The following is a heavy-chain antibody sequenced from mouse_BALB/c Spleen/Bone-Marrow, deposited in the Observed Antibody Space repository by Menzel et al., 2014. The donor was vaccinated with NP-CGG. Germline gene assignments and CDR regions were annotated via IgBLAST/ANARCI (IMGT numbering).Heavy chain of an antibody. D-gene: IGHD1-1*01. CDR1: GYTFTSYW. CDR3: ARRTNAVVDTDY. CDR2: INPSNGRT. V-gene: IGHV1S81*02. Sequence: QVQLQQSGAELVKPGASVKLSCKASGYTFTSYWMHWVKQRPGQGLEWIGEINPSNGRTNYNEKFKSKATLTVDKSSSTTYMIHSSLTSEDSAVYYCARRTNAVVDTDYWGQGTTPTVSS. J-gene: IGHJ2*01.